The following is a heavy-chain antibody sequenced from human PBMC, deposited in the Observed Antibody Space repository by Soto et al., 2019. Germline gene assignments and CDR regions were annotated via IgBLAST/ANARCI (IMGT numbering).Heavy chain of an antibody. CDR3: TRDLHDFWSGYSDY. V-gene: IGHV3-49*03. D-gene: IGHD3-3*01. Sequence: GGSLRLSCTASGFTFGDYAMSWFRQAPGKGLEWVGFIRSKAYGGTTEYAASVKGRFTISRDDSKSIAYLQMNSLKTEDTAVYYCTRDLHDFWSGYSDYWGQGTLVTVSS. CDR1: GFTFGDYA. CDR2: IRSKAYGGTT. J-gene: IGHJ4*02.